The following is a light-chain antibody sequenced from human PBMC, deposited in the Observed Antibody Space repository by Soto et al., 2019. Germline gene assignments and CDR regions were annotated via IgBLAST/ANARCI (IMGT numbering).Light chain of an antibody. CDR2: DAS. Sequence: IVLTQSPATLSLSPWERATLSFRASQSVSSYLAWYQQKPGQAPRLLIYDASNRATGIPDRFSGSGSGTDFSLTISRLEPEDFAVYYCQQHGDSPITFGQGTRLEIK. CDR3: QQHGDSPIT. CDR1: QSVSSY. J-gene: IGKJ5*01. V-gene: IGKV3-11*01.